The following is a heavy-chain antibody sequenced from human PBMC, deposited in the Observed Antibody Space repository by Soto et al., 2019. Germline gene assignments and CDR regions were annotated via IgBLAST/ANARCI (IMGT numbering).Heavy chain of an antibody. CDR3: ARVRNYYDSSGYPDY. CDR1: GYTFTSYA. V-gene: IGHV1-3*01. D-gene: IGHD3-22*01. Sequence: ASVKVSCKASGYTFTSYAMHWVRQAPGQRLEWMGWINAGNGNTKYSQKFQGRVTITRDTSASTAYMELSSLRSEDTAVYYCARVRNYYDSSGYPDYWGQGTLVTVSS. CDR2: INAGNGNT. J-gene: IGHJ4*02.